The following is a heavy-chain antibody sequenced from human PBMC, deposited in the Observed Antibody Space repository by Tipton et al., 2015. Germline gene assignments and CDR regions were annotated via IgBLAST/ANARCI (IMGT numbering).Heavy chain of an antibody. V-gene: IGHV3-23*01. CDR3: AKDHESYNSNWDAFDI. Sequence: GSLRLSCVASGFTFKNYAMSWVRQAPGKGLDWVSGIGGGDDDRYYANSVEGRFTISRDNSQSTLYLQMDSLRAEDAAVYYCAKDHESYNSNWDAFDIWGQGTMVAVSS. CDR2: IGGGDDDR. J-gene: IGHJ3*02. CDR1: GFTFKNYA. D-gene: IGHD6-13*01.